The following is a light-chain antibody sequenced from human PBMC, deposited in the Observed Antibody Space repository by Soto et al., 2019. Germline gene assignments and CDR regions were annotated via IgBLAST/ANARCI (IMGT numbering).Light chain of an antibody. CDR3: QQSYTTPPYS. CDR1: QSIGNF. CDR2: AAS. Sequence: IPMTQSPSSLSASVGDRVTITCRASQSIGNFLNWYQQRPGKAPKLLIYAASSLESGVPSRFTARASGTEFTLTISSLQPEDSATYYFQQSYTTPPYSFGQGTKLEIK. V-gene: IGKV1-39*01. J-gene: IGKJ2*01.